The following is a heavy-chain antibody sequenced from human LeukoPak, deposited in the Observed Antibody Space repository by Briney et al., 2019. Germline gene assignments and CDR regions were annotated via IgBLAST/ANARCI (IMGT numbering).Heavy chain of an antibody. CDR1: GFTFHDYA. D-gene: IGHD5-18*01. V-gene: IGHV3-9*01. Sequence: GGSLRLSSAASGFTFHDYAMHWVRQAPGKGLEWVSGISWSSGIIGYADSVKGRFTTSRDNAKNSLYLQMNSLRPEDTALYYCTKDSVAMVTTSDYWGQGTLVTVSS. CDR2: ISWSSGII. J-gene: IGHJ4*02. CDR3: TKDSVAMVTTSDY.